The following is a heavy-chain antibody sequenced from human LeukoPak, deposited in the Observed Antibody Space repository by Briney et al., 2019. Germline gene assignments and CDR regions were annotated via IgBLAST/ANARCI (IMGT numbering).Heavy chain of an antibody. J-gene: IGHJ5*02. CDR3: AREADCSGNSYDH. CDR2: INPYGSDT. V-gene: IGHV3-74*01. Sequence: GGSLRLSCSVSGFTASHSWTDSGRQAPGKGPVWVSRINPYGSDTTYADSVKGRFTISRDNAKNTLYLKMNSLRAEDTAVYYCAREADCSGNSYDHWGKGTLVTVSS. CDR1: GFTASHSW. D-gene: IGHD3-22*01.